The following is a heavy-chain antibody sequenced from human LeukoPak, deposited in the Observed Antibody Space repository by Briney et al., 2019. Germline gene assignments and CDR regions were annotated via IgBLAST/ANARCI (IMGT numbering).Heavy chain of an antibody. CDR2: TNWDGGRT. CDR3: ARDGLRRPPTPYCGGDCPLDY. J-gene: IGHJ4*02. D-gene: IGHD2-21*02. Sequence: GGSLRLSCAASGFTFDDYAMSWVRQTPGRGLEWVSGTNWDGGRTGYADSVKGRFTISRDNAKNSLYLQMNSLRVEDTAMYYCARDGLRRPPTPYCGGDCPLDYWGQGTLVSVSS. V-gene: IGHV3-20*04. CDR1: GFTFDDYA.